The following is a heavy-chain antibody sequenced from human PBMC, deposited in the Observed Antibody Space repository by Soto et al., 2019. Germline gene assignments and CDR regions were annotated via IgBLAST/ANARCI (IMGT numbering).Heavy chain of an antibody. CDR3: ASASMVTFDY. Sequence: SQTLSLTCTVSGGSISSSSYYWGWIRQPPGKGLEWIGSIYYSGSTYYNPSLKSRVTISVDTSKNQFSLKLSSVTAADTAVYYCASASMVTFDYWGQGTLVTVSS. CDR2: IYYSGST. D-gene: IGHD5-18*01. V-gene: IGHV4-39*01. CDR1: GGSISSSSYY. J-gene: IGHJ4*02.